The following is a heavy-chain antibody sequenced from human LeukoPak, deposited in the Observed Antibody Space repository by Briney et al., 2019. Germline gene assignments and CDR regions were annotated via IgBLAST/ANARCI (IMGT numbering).Heavy chain of an antibody. D-gene: IGHD3-10*01. CDR2: IKQDGSEK. Sequence: PGGSLRLSCAASGFTFSSHWMSWVRQAPGKGLEWVANIKQDGSEKYYVDSVKGRFTISRDNAKNSLYLQMNSLRAEDTAVYYCARDGLLWFGELSHFDYWGQGTLVTVSS. CDR1: GFTFSSHW. V-gene: IGHV3-7*01. CDR3: ARDGLLWFGELSHFDY. J-gene: IGHJ4*02.